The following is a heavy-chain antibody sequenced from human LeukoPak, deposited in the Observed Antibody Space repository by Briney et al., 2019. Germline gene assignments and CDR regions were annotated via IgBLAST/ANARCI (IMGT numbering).Heavy chain of an antibody. CDR2: ISSSSSYI. Sequence: PGGSLRLSCAASGFTFGSYWMSWVRQAPGKGLEWVSSISSSSSYIYYADSVKGRFTISRDNAKNSLYLQMNSLRAEDTAVYYCARDGGMTFGAPFDPRGQGTLVTVSS. J-gene: IGHJ5*02. D-gene: IGHD3-16*01. V-gene: IGHV3-21*01. CDR1: GFTFGSYW. CDR3: ARDGGMTFGAPFDP.